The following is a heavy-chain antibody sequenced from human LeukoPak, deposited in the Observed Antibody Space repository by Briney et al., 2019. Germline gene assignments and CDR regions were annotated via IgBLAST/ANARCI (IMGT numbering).Heavy chain of an antibody. J-gene: IGHJ4*02. D-gene: IGHD3-22*01. Sequence: SETLSLTCTVSGGSISSSSYYWGWIRQPPGKGLEWIGSIYYSGSTYYNPSLKSRVTISVDTSKNQFSLKLSSVTAADTAVYYCARGGFYYDSSRIDYWGQGTLVTVSS. CDR2: IYYSGST. CDR1: GGSISSSSYY. CDR3: ARGGFYYDSSRIDY. V-gene: IGHV4-39*07.